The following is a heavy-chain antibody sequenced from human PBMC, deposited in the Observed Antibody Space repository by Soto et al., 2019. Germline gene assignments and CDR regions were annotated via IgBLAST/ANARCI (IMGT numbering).Heavy chain of an antibody. CDR3: ARDRSITGTTGDYYYYMDV. J-gene: IGHJ6*03. D-gene: IGHD1-7*01. Sequence: QVQLVQSGAEVKKPGSSVKVSCMASGGTFSSYTISWVRQAPGQGLEWMGRIIPILGIANYAQKFQGRVTITADKSTSTAYMERSSLRSEDTAVYYCARDRSITGTTGDYYYYMDVWGKGTTVTVS. CDR1: GGTFSSYT. V-gene: IGHV1-69*08. CDR2: IIPILGIA.